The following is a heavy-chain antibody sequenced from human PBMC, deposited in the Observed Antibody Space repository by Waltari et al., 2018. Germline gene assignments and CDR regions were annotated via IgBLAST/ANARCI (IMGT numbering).Heavy chain of an antibody. V-gene: IGHV4-4*07. Sequence: QVQLQESGPGLVKPSETLSLTCTVSGGSISSYYWSWIRQPAGKGLEWIGRIYTSGSTNYNPSRKSRVTMSVDTSKNQFSLKLSSVTAADTAVYYCARVQYSSWNEQRPENWFDPWGQGTLVTVSS. CDR2: IYTSGST. CDR1: GGSISSYY. D-gene: IGHD6-6*01. J-gene: IGHJ5*02. CDR3: ARVQYSSWNEQRPENWFDP.